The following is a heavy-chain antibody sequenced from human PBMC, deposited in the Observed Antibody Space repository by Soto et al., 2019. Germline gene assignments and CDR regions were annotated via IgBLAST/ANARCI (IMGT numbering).Heavy chain of an antibody. CDR1: GGSISSYY. D-gene: IGHD4-17*01. CDR3: ARGTGRDYHFDY. CDR2: IYYSGST. Sequence: PSGTLSLTCTVSGGSISSYYWSWVRQPPGKGLEWIGYIYYSGSTNYNPSLKSRVTISVDTSKNQFSLKLSSVTAADTAVYYCARGTGRDYHFDYWGQGTLVTVSS. V-gene: IGHV4-59*01. J-gene: IGHJ4*02.